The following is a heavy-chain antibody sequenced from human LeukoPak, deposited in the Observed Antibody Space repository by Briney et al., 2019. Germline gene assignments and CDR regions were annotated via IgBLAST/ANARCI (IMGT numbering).Heavy chain of an antibody. V-gene: IGHV3-7*01. J-gene: IGHJ4*02. CDR2: IKEDGSEK. D-gene: IGHD6-19*01. CDR1: GFTFSSYW. CDR3: ARLIAVAGNRNFDY. Sequence: HSGGSLRLSCAASGFTFSSYWMTWVRQAPGKGLEWVANIKEDGSEKYYVDSVKGRFTISRDNAKNSLYLQTNSLRAEDTAVYYCARLIAVAGNRNFDYWGQGTLVTVSS.